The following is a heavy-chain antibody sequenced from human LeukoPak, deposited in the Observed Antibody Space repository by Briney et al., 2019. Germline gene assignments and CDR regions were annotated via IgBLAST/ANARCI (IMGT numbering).Heavy chain of an antibody. V-gene: IGHV1-46*01. CDR1: GYTFTSYY. CDR2: INPSGGST. Sequence: ASVKVSCKASGYTFTSYYMHWVRQAPGQGLEWMGIINPSGGSTNYAQKFQGRVTMTRDTSTSTVYMELSSLGSEDTAVYYCARDLNRGWYQVDYWGQGTLVTVSS. CDR3: ARDLNRGWYQVDY. D-gene: IGHD6-19*01. J-gene: IGHJ4*02.